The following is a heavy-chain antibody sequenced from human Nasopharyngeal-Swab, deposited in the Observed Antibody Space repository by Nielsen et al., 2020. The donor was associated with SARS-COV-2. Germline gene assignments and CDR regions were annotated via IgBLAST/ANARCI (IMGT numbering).Heavy chain of an antibody. D-gene: IGHD3-10*01. J-gene: IGHJ4*02. CDR2: IWYDGSNK. CDR1: GFTFSDYY. V-gene: IGHV3-33*08. CDR3: ARDPGGFRFGHFDY. Sequence: GESLKISCAASGFTFSDYYMSWIRQAPGKGLEWVAVIWYDGSNKYYADSVKGRFTISRDNSKNTLLLQMNSLRAEDTAVYYCARDPGGFRFGHFDYWGQGTLVTVSS.